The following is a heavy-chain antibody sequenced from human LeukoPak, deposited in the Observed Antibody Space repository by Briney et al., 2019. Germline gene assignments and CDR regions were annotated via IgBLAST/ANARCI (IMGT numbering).Heavy chain of an antibody. Sequence: PGRSLRLSCAASGLTFSSYGMHWVRQAPGKGLGGVAVISYDGSNKYYADSVKGRFTISRDNSKNTLYLQMNSLRAEDTAVYYCARDGEWELLGVYYFDYWGQGTLVTVSS. V-gene: IGHV3-30*03. CDR2: ISYDGSNK. J-gene: IGHJ4*02. CDR1: GLTFSSYG. D-gene: IGHD1-26*01. CDR3: ARDGEWELLGVYYFDY.